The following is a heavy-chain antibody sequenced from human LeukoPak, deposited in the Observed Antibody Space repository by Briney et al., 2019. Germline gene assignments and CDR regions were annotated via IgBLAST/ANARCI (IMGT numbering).Heavy chain of an antibody. CDR3: ARDRGGSASHRFDGFDI. J-gene: IGHJ3*02. V-gene: IGHV3-7*01. CDR1: GFTFSNYW. D-gene: IGHD3-10*01. Sequence: GGSLRLSCAASGFTFSNYWMNWVRQAPGKGLEWVANIKQDGGEKSYVDSVKGRFTISRDNAKNSLHLQMNSLRAEDTAVYYCARDRGGSASHRFDGFDIWGQETMVTVSS. CDR2: IKQDGGEK.